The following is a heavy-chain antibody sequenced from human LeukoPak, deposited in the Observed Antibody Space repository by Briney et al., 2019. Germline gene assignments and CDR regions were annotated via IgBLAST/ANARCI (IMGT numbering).Heavy chain of an antibody. D-gene: IGHD5-18*01. V-gene: IGHV3-48*03. Sequence: GGSLRFSCEAFGFTFSGYEMNWFRQVPGKGLEWVSYISSSGSTIYYADSVKGRFTISRDNSKNTLYLQMNSLRVEDTAVYYCAQGHSHTAMYFWGQGTLVTVSS. CDR3: AQGHSHTAMYF. J-gene: IGHJ4*02. CDR1: GFTFSGYE. CDR2: ISSSGSTI.